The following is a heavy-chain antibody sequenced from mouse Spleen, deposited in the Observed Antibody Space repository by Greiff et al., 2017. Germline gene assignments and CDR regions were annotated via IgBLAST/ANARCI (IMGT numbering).Heavy chain of an antibody. J-gene: IGHJ3*01. CDR1: GYTFTSYW. V-gene: IGHV1-64*01. Sequence: VQLQQPGAELVKPGASVKLSCKASGYTFTSYWMHWVKQRPGQGLEWIGMIHPNSGSTNYNEKFKSKATLTVDKSSSTAYMQLSSLTSEDSAVYYCARGATGRAWFAYWGQGTLVTVSA. CDR2: IHPNSGST. CDR3: ARGATGRAWFAY. D-gene: IGHD3-1*01.